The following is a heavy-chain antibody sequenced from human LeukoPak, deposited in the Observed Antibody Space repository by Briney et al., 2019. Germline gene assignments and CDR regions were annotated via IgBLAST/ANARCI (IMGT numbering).Heavy chain of an antibody. CDR2: INSDRSST. J-gene: IGHJ1*01. V-gene: IGHV3-74*01. Sequence: HPGGSLRLSCAASGFTFSSYWMHWVRQAPGKGLVWVSRINSDRSSTSYADSVKGRFTISRDNAKNTLYLQMNSLRAEDTAVYYCARVAPEDRRPITEYFQHWGQGTLVTVSS. CDR1: GFTFSSYW. CDR3: ARVAPEDRRPITEYFQH. D-gene: IGHD1-14*01.